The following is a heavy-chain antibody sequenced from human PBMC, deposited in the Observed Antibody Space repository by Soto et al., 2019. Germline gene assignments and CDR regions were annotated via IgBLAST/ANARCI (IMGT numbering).Heavy chain of an antibody. Sequence: EVQLVESGGGLVQPGGSLRLSCAASGFSFSTYWMHWVRQVPGKGLEWLARVNSDGSGTIYADPVKGRFTISRNNANNALHLQMNSLTAEDTAVYFCARRLVSPLYYYYYRMDLWGQGTTVTVSS. D-gene: IGHD3-16*01. CDR1: GFSFSTYW. CDR3: ARRLVSPLYYYYYRMDL. CDR2: VNSDGSGT. J-gene: IGHJ6*01. V-gene: IGHV3-74*01.